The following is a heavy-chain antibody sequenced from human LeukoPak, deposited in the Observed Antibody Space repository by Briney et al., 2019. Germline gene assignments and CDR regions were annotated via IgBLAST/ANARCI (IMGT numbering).Heavy chain of an antibody. Sequence: GGSLRLSCAASGFTFSSYAMSWVRQAPGKGLEWVSSIDSSSDYMYYADSVKGRFTISRDNAKNSLFLQMNSLRAEDTAVYYCASVRFLEFLFVYAFDPWGQGTMVTVSS. CDR3: ASVRFLEFLFVYAFDP. CDR2: IDSSSDYM. CDR1: GFTFSSYA. V-gene: IGHV3-21*01. J-gene: IGHJ3*01. D-gene: IGHD3-3*01.